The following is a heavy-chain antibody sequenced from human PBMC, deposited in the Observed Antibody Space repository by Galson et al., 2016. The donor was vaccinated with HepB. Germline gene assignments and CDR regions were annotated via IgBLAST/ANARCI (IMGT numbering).Heavy chain of an antibody. J-gene: IGHJ4*02. D-gene: IGHD3-10*01. Sequence: SLRLSCAASGFTFSSYDMSWVRQAPGKGLEWVSTISPGGVITYYADSVKGRFTISSDNSNNTLSLQMNSLRAEDTAIYYCAKRGFFDSWGQGTLVTVSS. V-gene: IGHV3-23*01. CDR2: ISPGGVIT. CDR3: AKRGFFDS. CDR1: GFTFSSYD.